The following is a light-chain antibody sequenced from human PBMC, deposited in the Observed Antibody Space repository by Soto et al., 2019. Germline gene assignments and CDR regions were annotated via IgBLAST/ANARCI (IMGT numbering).Light chain of an antibody. V-gene: IGKV3-15*01. CDR2: GAY. Sequence: EIVMTQSPATLSVSPGERATLSCRASQSVSSNLAWYQQKPGQAHRLIIYGAYPRATGTTTRFSGSGSGTAFTLTISRLQSEDVAIYYCKQYNTWPPYTFGQRTKLEIK. CDR3: KQYNTWPPYT. J-gene: IGKJ2*01. CDR1: QSVSSN.